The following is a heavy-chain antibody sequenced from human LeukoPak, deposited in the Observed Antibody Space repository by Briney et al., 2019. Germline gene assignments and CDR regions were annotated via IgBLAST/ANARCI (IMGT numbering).Heavy chain of an antibody. CDR1: GFTFSTYA. V-gene: IGHV3-23*01. J-gene: IGHJ5*02. D-gene: IGHD6-13*01. Sequence: PGGSLRLSCAASGFTFSTYAMSWVRQAPGKGLEWVSAISGRGGSTSYADSVKGRFTISRDMAKSSLYLQMSSLRSEDTAVYYRAKDRRIVAVGPRRTIKNCLDPWGQGTLVTVSS. CDR2: ISGRGGST. CDR3: AKDRRIVAVGPRRTIKNCLDP.